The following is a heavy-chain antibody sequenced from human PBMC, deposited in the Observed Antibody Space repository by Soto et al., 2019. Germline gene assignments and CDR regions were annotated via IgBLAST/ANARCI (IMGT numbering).Heavy chain of an antibody. Sequence: PSETLSLTCTVSGGSISSYYWSWIRQPPGKGLEWIGYIYYSGSTNYNPSLKSRVTISVDTSKNQFSLKLSSVTAADTAVYYCARARGYSGYDAFDIWGQGTMVTVSS. CDR1: GGSISSYY. J-gene: IGHJ3*02. V-gene: IGHV4-59*01. CDR3: ARARGYSGYDAFDI. D-gene: IGHD5-12*01. CDR2: IYYSGST.